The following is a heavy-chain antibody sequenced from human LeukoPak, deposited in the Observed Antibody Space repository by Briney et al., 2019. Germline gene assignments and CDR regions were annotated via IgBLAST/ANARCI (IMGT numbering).Heavy chain of an antibody. CDR1: GFTFSSYD. CDR2: IGTAGDT. V-gene: IGHV3-13*01. CDR3: ARAAHDYGALYFDY. J-gene: IGHJ4*02. Sequence: GGSLRLSCAASGFTFSSYDMHWVRQATGKGLEWVSAIGTAGDTYYPGSVKGRFTISRENAKNSLYLQMNSLRAGDTAVYYCARAAHDYGALYFDYWGQGTLVTVSS. D-gene: IGHD4-17*01.